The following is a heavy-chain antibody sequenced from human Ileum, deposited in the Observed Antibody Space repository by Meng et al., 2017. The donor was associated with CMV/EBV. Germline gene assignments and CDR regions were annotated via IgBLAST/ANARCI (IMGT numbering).Heavy chain of an antibody. CDR2: INPNSGGT. CDR3: ARDGRFCSSTSCYSWWFDP. CDR1: GYTFTSYD. Sequence: ASVKVSCKASGYTFTSYDINWVRQAPGQGLEWMGWINPNSGGTNYAQKFQGRVTMTRDTSINTAYMELNNLRSDDTAVYYCARDGRFCSSTSCYSWWFDPWGQGTLVTVSS. D-gene: IGHD2-2*02. J-gene: IGHJ5*02. V-gene: IGHV1-2*02.